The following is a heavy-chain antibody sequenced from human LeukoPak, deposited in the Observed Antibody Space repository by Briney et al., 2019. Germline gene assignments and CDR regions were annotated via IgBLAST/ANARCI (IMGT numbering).Heavy chain of an antibody. Sequence: SETLSLTCTVSGGSISSSSYYWGWIRQPPGKGLEWIGSIYYSGSTYYNPSLKSRVTISVDTSKNQFSLKLSSVTAADTAVYYCARGLGDYWGQGTLVAVSS. J-gene: IGHJ4*02. V-gene: IGHV4-39*07. CDR1: GGSISSSSYY. CDR2: IYYSGST. CDR3: ARGLGDY. D-gene: IGHD3-16*01.